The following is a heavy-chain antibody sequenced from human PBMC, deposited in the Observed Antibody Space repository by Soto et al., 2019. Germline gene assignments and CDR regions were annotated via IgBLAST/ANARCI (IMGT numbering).Heavy chain of an antibody. CDR3: ARTDGDLDY. V-gene: IGHV1-8*01. Sequence: QVQLVQSGAEVKKPGASVRVSCKTSGYTFTSYDINWVRQATGQGLEWMGWMNPNSGYSGHTQKFQGRVTMTRDTSISTAHMELSSLRSEDTAVYYCARTDGDLDYWGQGTLVTVSS. CDR2: MNPNSGYS. D-gene: IGHD4-17*01. J-gene: IGHJ4*02. CDR1: GYTFTSYD.